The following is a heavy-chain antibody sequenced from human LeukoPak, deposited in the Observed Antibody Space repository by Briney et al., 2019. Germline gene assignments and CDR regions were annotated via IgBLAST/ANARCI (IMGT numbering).Heavy chain of an antibody. D-gene: IGHD3-3*01. J-gene: IGHJ4*02. Sequence: GGSLRLSCAASGFTFSSYSMNWVRQAPGKGLEWVSSISSSSSYIYYADSVKGRFTISRDNAKNSLYLQMNSLRAEDTAVYYCASLTPYYDFWASDYWGQGTLVTVTS. CDR3: ASLTPYYDFWASDY. CDR1: GFTFSSYS. CDR2: ISSSSSYI. V-gene: IGHV3-21*01.